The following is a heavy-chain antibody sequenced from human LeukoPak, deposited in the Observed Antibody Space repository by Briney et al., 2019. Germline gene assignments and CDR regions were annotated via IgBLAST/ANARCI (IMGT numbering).Heavy chain of an antibody. Sequence: PGGSLRLSCAASGFTFSSYSMNWIRQAPGKGLEWVSSISSSASYIYYADSVKGRFTISKDNAKNSLYLQMNSLRAEDTAVYYCARAGGSTVSHSDYWGQGTLVTVSS. CDR2: ISSSASYI. V-gene: IGHV3-21*01. J-gene: IGHJ4*02. CDR1: GFTFSSYS. D-gene: IGHD4-17*01. CDR3: ARAGGSTVSHSDY.